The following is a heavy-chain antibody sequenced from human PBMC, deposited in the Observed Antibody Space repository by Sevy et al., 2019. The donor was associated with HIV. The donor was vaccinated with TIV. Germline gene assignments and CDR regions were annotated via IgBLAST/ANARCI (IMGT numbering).Heavy chain of an antibody. D-gene: IGHD6-13*01. CDR2: IIPMFATA. Sequence: ASVKVSCKASGRTFSSYAFSWVRQAPGQGLEWMGGIIPMFATANYVQKFQGRVTITADESTSTAYMELSSLRSEDTAIYYCARSMSWYASFDYWGQGTLVTVS. V-gene: IGHV1-69*13. CDR1: GRTFSSYA. J-gene: IGHJ4*02. CDR3: ARSMSWYASFDY.